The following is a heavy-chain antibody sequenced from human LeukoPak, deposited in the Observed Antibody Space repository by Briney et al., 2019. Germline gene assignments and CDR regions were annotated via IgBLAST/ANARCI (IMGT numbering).Heavy chain of an antibody. CDR1: GGSISSYY. V-gene: IGHV4-59*12. CDR2: IYHSGST. Sequence: SETLSLTCTVSGGSISSYYWSWIRQPPGKGLEWIGYIYHSGSTNYNPSLKSRVTISVDTSKNQFSLKLSSVTAADTAVYYCAREYTGNFDYWGQGTLVTVSS. J-gene: IGHJ4*02. CDR3: AREYTGNFDY. D-gene: IGHD3-10*01.